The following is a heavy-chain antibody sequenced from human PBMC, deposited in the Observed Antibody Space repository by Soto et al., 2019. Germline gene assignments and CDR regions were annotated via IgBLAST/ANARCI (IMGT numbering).Heavy chain of an antibody. CDR1: GGSISSGGYY. CDR3: ARETVCSGGSCYSY. D-gene: IGHD2-15*01. J-gene: IGHJ4*02. V-gene: IGHV4-31*03. Sequence: QVQLQESGPGLVKPSQTLSLTCTVSGGSISSGGYYWSWIRQHPGKGLEWIGYISYSGSTYYNPSLKSRVTISVDTSKNQCSLKLSSVTAAGTAVYYCARETVCSGGSCYSYWGQGTLVTVSS. CDR2: ISYSGST.